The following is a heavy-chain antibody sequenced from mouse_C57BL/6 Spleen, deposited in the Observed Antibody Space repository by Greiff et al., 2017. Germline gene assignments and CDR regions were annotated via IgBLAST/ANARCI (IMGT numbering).Heavy chain of an antibody. D-gene: IGHD2-5*01. CDR1: GYTFTSYW. J-gene: IGHJ3*01. CDR3: APYSNYRSWFAY. Sequence: QVQLQQPGAELVKPGASVKLSCKASGYTFTSYWMQWVKQRPGQGLEWTGEIDPSDSYTNYNQKFKGKATLTVDTSSSTAYMQLSSLTSEDSAVYYCAPYSNYRSWFAYWGQGTLVTVSA. CDR2: IDPSDSYT. V-gene: IGHV1-50*01.